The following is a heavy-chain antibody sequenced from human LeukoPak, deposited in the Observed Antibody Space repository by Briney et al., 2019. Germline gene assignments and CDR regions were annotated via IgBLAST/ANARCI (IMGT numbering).Heavy chain of an antibody. CDR1: GFTFSSYA. CDR2: ISGSGGST. D-gene: IGHD3-22*01. J-gene: IGHJ4*02. V-gene: IGHV3-23*01. Sequence: PGGSLRLSCAASGFTFSSYAMSWVRQAPGKGLEWVSAISGSGGSTYYADSVKGRFTISRDNSKNTPYLQMNSLRAEDTAVYYCAKDHAPHYYDSSGSLDYWGQGTLVTVSS. CDR3: AKDHAPHYYDSSGSLDY.